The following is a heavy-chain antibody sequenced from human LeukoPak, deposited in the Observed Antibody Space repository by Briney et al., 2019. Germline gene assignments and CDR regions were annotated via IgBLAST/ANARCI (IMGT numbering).Heavy chain of an antibody. J-gene: IGHJ4*02. CDR3: ARQREGTGYYFDY. CDR2: VTGHGGRT. D-gene: IGHD2-8*02. Sequence: GGSLRLSCAASGFTFNSFAMNWVRQTPGKGLEWVSSVTGHGGRTYIADSVRGRFTISRDNSKNSLYLQMNSLRAEDTAVYYCARQREGTGYYFDYWGQGTLVTVSS. V-gene: IGHV3-23*01. CDR1: GFTFNSFA.